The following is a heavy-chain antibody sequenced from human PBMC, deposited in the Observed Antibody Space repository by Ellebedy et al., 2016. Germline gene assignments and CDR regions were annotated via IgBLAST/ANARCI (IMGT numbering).Heavy chain of an antibody. D-gene: IGHD1-1*01. CDR1: GFTFSNYY. Sequence: GGSLRLSCAASGFTFSNYYMTWIRQAPGKGLEWVSYISSSGNTVDYADSVKGRFTISRDNAKNSLYLQMNSLRAEDTAVYYCARTYWNDEMHWGQGTLVTVSS. CDR3: ARTYWNDEMH. V-gene: IGHV3-11*01. CDR2: ISSSGNTV. J-gene: IGHJ4*02.